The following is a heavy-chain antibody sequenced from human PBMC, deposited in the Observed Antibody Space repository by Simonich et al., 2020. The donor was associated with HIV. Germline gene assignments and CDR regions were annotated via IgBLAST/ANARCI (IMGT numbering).Heavy chain of an antibody. Sequence: QVQLQQWGAGLLKPSETLSLTCAVYGGSFSGYYWSWIRQPPGKGLEWSGEINHSGITNYKSSLNSRATISVDKSQNQFSLKLSSVTAADTAIYYCARRDRELILYFDYWGQGNLVTVSS. V-gene: IGHV4-34*01. CDR2: INHSGIT. CDR3: ARRDRELILYFDY. CDR1: GGSFSGYY. D-gene: IGHD3-3*01. J-gene: IGHJ4*02.